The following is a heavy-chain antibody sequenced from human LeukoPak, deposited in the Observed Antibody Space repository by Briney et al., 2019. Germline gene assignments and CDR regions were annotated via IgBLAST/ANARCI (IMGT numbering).Heavy chain of an antibody. CDR1: GGSFTSGGYY. D-gene: IGHD3-10*01. V-gene: IGHV4-61*08. CDR2: IYYTGST. J-gene: IGHJ4*02. CDR3: ARHYGSGKPWFDY. Sequence: SETLSLTCTVSGGSFTSGGYYWSWIRQPPGKGLEWMGYIYYTGSTHYNPSLKSRVTISVDTSKNQFSLKLSSVSAADTAVYYCARHYGSGKPWFDYWGQGSLVTVSS.